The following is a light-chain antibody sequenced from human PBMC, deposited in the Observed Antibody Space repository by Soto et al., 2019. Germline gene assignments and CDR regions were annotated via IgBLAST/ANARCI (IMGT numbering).Light chain of an antibody. J-gene: IGKJ4*01. CDR3: QHYGDSSST. CDR2: DAS. Sequence: IVLTQSPGTLSVSPGEVATLSCGASQTIAYNFLAWYQQKPGLAPRLLFYDASKRATGIPDRFSGSGSGTDFTLNITTLEPEDFAVYYCQHYGDSSSTFGGGTRVEI. CDR1: QTIAYNF. V-gene: IGKV3D-20*01.